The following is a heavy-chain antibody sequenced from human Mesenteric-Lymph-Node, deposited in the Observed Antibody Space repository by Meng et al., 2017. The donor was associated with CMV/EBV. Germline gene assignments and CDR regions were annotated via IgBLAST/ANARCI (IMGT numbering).Heavy chain of an antibody. Sequence: GESLKISCVASEFTINNYEMNWLRQAPGKGLEWVSYISNGGSTRYYADSVKGRFTISRDDAKNSLYLQMNSLRAEDTAVYYCARIRFLEWLSDYWGQGTLVTVSS. CDR1: EFTINNYE. CDR3: ARIRFLEWLSDY. J-gene: IGHJ4*02. V-gene: IGHV3-48*03. CDR2: ISNGGSTR. D-gene: IGHD3-3*01.